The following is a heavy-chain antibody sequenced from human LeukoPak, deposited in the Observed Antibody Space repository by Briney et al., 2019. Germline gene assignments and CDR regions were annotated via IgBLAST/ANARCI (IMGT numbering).Heavy chain of an antibody. J-gene: IGHJ4*02. CDR1: GGSISSGDYY. D-gene: IGHD2-2*02. CDR2: IYYSGST. Sequence: SQTLSLTCTVSGGSISSGDYYWSWIRQPPGKGLAWIGYIYYSGSTYYNPSLKSRVTISVDTSKNQFSLKLSSVTAADTAVYYCARVSLDCSSTSCYTLFDYWGQGTLVTVSS. V-gene: IGHV4-30-4*08. CDR3: ARVSLDCSSTSCYTLFDY.